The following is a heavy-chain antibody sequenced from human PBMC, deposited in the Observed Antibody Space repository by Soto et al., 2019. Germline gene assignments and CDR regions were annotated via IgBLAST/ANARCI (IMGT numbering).Heavy chain of an antibody. Sequence: QVQLQESGPGLVKPSQTLSLTCTVSGDSISRGGYYWNWLRQHPRKGLEWIGYIYHSGSTIYNPSLKSRVTISVDTSKNRLSLELSNVTAADTSVYYCARDGAGAYGRGWFDPWGQGSLVTVSS. J-gene: IGHJ5*02. CDR1: GDSISRGGYY. CDR2: IYHSGST. CDR3: ARDGAGAYGRGWFDP. V-gene: IGHV4-31*03. D-gene: IGHD2-21*01.